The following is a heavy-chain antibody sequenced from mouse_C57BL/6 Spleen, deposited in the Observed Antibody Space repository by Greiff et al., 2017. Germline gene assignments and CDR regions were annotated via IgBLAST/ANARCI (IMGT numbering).Heavy chain of an antibody. CDR2: IDPSDSYT. CDR1: GYTFTSYW. D-gene: IGHD4-1*01. V-gene: IGHV1-69*01. Sequence: VQLQQPGAELVMPGASVKLSCKASGYTFTSYWMHWVKQRPGQGLEWIGEIDPSDSYTNYNQKFKGKSTLTVDKSSSTAYMQLSSLTFEDSAVDYCASLTGTGDYWGQGTTLTVSS. J-gene: IGHJ2*01. CDR3: ASLTGTGDY.